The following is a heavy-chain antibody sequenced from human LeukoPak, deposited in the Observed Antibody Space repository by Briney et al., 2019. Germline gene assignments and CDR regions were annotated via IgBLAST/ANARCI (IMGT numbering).Heavy chain of an antibody. Sequence: SETLSLTCTVSGGSISSGGYYWSWIRQHPGKGLEWIGYIYYSGSTYYNPSLKSRVTISVNTSKNQFSLKLSSVTAADTAVYYCARDVPYSSGWSYYYYYGMDVWGQGTTVTVSS. V-gene: IGHV4-31*03. CDR3: ARDVPYSSGWSYYYYYGMDV. CDR1: GGSISSGGYY. CDR2: IYYSGST. D-gene: IGHD6-19*01. J-gene: IGHJ6*02.